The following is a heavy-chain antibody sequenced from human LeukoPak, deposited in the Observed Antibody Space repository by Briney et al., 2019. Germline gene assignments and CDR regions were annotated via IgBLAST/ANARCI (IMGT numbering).Heavy chain of an antibody. CDR1: AFTFRSYG. CDR3: ARVVRYSSGPLTDLFPYSFDY. Sequence: GGSLRLSCVASAFTFRSYGMHWVRQAPGKGLEWVAFIRYDGGNKNYADSVKGRFTISRDNPKNTLYLQMNSLRAEDTAVYYCARVVRYSSGPLTDLFPYSFDYWGQGTLVTVSS. CDR2: IRYDGGNK. J-gene: IGHJ4*02. D-gene: IGHD6-19*01. V-gene: IGHV3-30*02.